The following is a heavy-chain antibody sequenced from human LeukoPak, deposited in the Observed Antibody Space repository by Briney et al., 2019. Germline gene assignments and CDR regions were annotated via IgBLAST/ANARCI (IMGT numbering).Heavy chain of an antibody. CDR1: GVSVSDGRYY. CDR2: KYYSGSA. V-gene: IGHV4-31*03. Sequence: SETLSLTCNVSGVSVSDGRYYWTWIRQHPGKGLEWIGNKYYSGSAKYNPSLKSRLTISIDTSKNQFSLHLSSVTAADTATYYCATPYCSSISCLDVFNMWGQGTRVTVSS. J-gene: IGHJ3*02. D-gene: IGHD2-2*01. CDR3: ATPYCSSISCLDVFNM.